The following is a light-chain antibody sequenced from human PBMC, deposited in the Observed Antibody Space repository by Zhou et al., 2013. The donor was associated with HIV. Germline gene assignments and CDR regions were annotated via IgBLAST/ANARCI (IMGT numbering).Light chain of an antibody. V-gene: IGKV2D-29*01. J-gene: IGKJ2*04. Sequence: EIVMTQTPLSLSVTPGQPASISCKSSQSLYSDGKTFLYWYLQKPGQPPQLLIYEVSKRFSGVPDRFSGSGAVTDFTLEISRVEAEDVGVYYCMQSRQAPLMCSFGQGTKLEI. CDR2: EVS. CDR3: MQSRQAPLMCS. CDR1: QSLYSDGKTF.